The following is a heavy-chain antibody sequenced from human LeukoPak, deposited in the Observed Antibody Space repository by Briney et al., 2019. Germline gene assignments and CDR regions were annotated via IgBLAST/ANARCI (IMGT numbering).Heavy chain of an antibody. J-gene: IGHJ4*02. Sequence: PGGSLRLSCAASGFTFSSYAMSWVRQAPGKGLEWVSAISGSGGSTYYADSVKGRFTISRDNSKNTPYLQMNSLRAEDTAVYYCAKAGLDYEYYFDYWGQGTLVTVSS. CDR2: ISGSGGST. D-gene: IGHD4-17*01. V-gene: IGHV3-23*01. CDR1: GFTFSSYA. CDR3: AKAGLDYEYYFDY.